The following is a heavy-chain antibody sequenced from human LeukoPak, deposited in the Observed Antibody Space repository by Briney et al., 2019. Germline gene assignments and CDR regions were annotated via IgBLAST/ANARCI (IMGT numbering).Heavy chain of an antibody. Sequence: PGRSLRLSCAASGFTFSSYGTHWVRQAPGKGLEWVAVIWYDGSNKYYADSVKGRFTISRDDSKNTLYLQMNSLRAEDTAVYYCARDLTGVRGVITNWFDPWGQGTLVTVSS. V-gene: IGHV3-33*01. J-gene: IGHJ5*02. CDR1: GFTFSSYG. D-gene: IGHD3-10*01. CDR3: ARDLTGVRGVITNWFDP. CDR2: IWYDGSNK.